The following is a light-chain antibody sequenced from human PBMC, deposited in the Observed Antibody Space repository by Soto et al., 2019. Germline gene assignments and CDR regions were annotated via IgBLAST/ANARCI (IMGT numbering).Light chain of an antibody. Sequence: EIVLTQSPGTLSLSPRERATLSCRASQSVSSSYLAWYQHKPGQAPRLLIYGASSSAPGIPNRFSGSGSGTDFPLTSSRLEPEDFAVDYCQPYADSPRTFGEGTQVEVK. V-gene: IGKV3-20*01. CDR3: QPYADSPRT. J-gene: IGKJ1*01. CDR1: QSVSSSY. CDR2: GAS.